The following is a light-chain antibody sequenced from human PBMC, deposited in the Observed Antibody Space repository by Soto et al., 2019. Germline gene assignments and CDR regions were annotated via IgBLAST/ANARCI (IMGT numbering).Light chain of an antibody. V-gene: IGLV1-40*01. CDR3: SSYAGSNNLV. CDR2: GNT. Sequence: QSVLTQPPSVSGAPGQRVTISCIGSISNIGAGYDVHWYQQFPGTAPKLLIHGNTNRPSGVPDRFSGSKSGTSASLAITGLQAEDEADYYCSSYAGSNNLVFGGGTKLTVL. J-gene: IGLJ2*01. CDR1: ISNIGAGYD.